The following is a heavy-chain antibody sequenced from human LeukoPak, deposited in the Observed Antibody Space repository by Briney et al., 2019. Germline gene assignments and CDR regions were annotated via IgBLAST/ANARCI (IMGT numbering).Heavy chain of an antibody. V-gene: IGHV3-30*04. D-gene: IGHD3-16*01. CDR3: ARDQLGFDD. J-gene: IGHJ4*01. CDR1: GFTFSSYA. Sequence: GGSLRLSCAASGFTFSSYAMHWVRQAPGKGLEWVAVISYDASNKYYADSVKGRFTISRDNYKNTLYLQMNSLRPEDTAVYYCARDQLGFDDWGHGALVTVSS. CDR2: ISYDASNK.